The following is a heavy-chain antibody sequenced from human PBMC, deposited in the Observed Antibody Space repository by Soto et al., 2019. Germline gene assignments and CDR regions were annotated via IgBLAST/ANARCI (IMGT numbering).Heavy chain of an antibody. V-gene: IGHV4-59*02. CDR1: SDSVTSCV. Sequence: PSETLSLTGTGSSDSVTSCVWNWIRQPPGRGLEWIGYIYHSGRTNYNPSLKSRVTISIDTSKNQFPLNLSSVTAADTAVYYCARETGVRYAQGGSHHSGPGPMVTL. J-gene: IGHJ1*01. D-gene: IGHD5-12*01. CDR2: IYHSGRT. CDR3: ARETGVRYAQGGSHH.